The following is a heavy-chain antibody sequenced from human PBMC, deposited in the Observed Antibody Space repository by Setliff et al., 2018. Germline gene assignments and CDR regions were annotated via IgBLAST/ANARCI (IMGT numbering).Heavy chain of an antibody. J-gene: IGHJ4*02. CDR1: GLTVSNDF. Sequence: GGSLRLSCVVSGLTVSNDFMGWVRQVPEKGLVWVSQINTDGSTTRYADSVKGRFTVSRDNAKNSVDLQMSSLRPEDTAIYFCVRGLSDRVNWFAFDYWGQGTLVTVSS. CDR2: INTDGSTT. CDR3: VRGLSDRVNWFAFDY. V-gene: IGHV3-74*01. D-gene: IGHD1-1*01.